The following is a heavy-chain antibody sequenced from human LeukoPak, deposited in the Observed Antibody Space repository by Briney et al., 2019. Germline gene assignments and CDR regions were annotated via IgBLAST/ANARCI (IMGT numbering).Heavy chain of an antibody. CDR2: IKQDGSEK. CDR3: AREGFGVVRYYYYYMDV. D-gene: IGHD3-3*01. CDR1: GFTFSSYW. V-gene: IGHV3-7*01. Sequence: GGSLRLSCPASGFTFSSYWLSWVRQAPGKGREWVANIKQDGSEKYYVDSVKGRFTISRDNAKNSLYLQMNSLRAEDTAVYYCAREGFGVVRYYYYYMDVWGKGTTVTVSS. J-gene: IGHJ6*03.